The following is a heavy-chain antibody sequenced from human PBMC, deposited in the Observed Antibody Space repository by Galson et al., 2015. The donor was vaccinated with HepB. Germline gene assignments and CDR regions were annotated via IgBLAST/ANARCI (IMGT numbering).Heavy chain of an antibody. CDR2: ISAYNGNT. D-gene: IGHD3-9*01. V-gene: IGHV1-18*01. CDR1: GYTFTSYG. Sequence: SVKVSCKASGYTFTSYGISWVRQAPGRGLEWMGWISAYNGNTNYAQKLQGRVTMTTDTSTSTAYMELRSLRSDDTAVYYCARDLVLRYFDWIAPNYYYYYGMDVWGQGTTVTVSS. J-gene: IGHJ6*02. CDR3: ARDLVLRYFDWIAPNYYYYYGMDV.